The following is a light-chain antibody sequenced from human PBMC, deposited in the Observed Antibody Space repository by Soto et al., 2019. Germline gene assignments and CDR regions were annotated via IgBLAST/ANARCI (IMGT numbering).Light chain of an antibody. CDR1: SSDVGNYNY. CDR2: EVT. CDR3: SSYASSNNVVLV. V-gene: IGLV2-8*01. Sequence: QSALTQHPSASGYTGQSVTISCTGTSSDVGNYNYVSWYQQHPGKAPKLMIYEVTKRPSGVPDRFSGSKSGNTASLTVSGLQAEDEADYYCSSYASSNNVVLVFGGGTKLTVL. J-gene: IGLJ3*02.